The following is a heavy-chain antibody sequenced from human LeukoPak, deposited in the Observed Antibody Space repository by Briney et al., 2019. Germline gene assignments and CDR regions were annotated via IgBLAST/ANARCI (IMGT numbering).Heavy chain of an antibody. CDR1: GYTFTGYY. J-gene: IGHJ5*02. V-gene: IGHV1-2*02. D-gene: IGHD2-2*01. CDR3: ARDPRYCSSTSCSRGDSDWFDP. Sequence: EASVKVSCKASGYTFTGYYMHWVRQAPGQGLEWMGWINPNSGGTNYAQKFQGRVTMTRDTSISTAYMELSRLRSDDTAVYYCARDPRYCSSTSCSRGDSDWFDPWGQGTLVTVSS. CDR2: INPNSGGT.